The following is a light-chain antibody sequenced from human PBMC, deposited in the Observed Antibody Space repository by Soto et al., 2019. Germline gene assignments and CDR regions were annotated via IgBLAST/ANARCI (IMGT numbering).Light chain of an antibody. J-gene: IGKJ5*01. CDR2: DAS. V-gene: IGKV3-11*01. CDR3: KHRSNWPIT. CDR1: QSVSSY. Sequence: DIVLTQSPATLSLSPGERATLSCRASQSVSSYLAWYQQKPGQAPRLLIYDASNRATGIPARFSGSGSGTDFTLTISSLEPEDFAVYYCKHRSNWPITFGQGTRLEIK.